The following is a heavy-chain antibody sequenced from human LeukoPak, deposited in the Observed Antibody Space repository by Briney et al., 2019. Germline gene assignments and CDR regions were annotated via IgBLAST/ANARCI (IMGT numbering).Heavy chain of an antibody. D-gene: IGHD1-26*01. CDR3: ARDSGSYYDY. V-gene: IGHV3-11*05. CDR2: ISSSSSYT. J-gene: IGHJ4*02. CDR1: GFSLSDYY. Sequence: PGGSLRLSCAASGFSLSDYYMSWIRQAPGKGLEGISHISSSSSYTNYSDSVKGRFTISRDNAKNSLHLQMSSLRAGDTAVYYCARDSGSYYDYWGQGTLVTVSS.